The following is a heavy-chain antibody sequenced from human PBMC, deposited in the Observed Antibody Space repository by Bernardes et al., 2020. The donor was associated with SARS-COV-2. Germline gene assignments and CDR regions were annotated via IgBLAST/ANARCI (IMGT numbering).Heavy chain of an antibody. CDR3: ARDLVDYGSGSGNPTITRYFQH. V-gene: IGHV3-66*01. J-gene: IGHJ1*01. CDR2: IYSGGST. D-gene: IGHD3-10*01. Sequence: GGSLRLSCAASGFTVSSNYMSWVRQAPGKGLEWVSVIYSGGSTYYADSVKDRFTISRDNSKNTLYLQMNSLRAEDTAVYYCARDLVDYGSGSGNPTITRYFQHWGQGTLVTVSS. CDR1: GFTVSSNY.